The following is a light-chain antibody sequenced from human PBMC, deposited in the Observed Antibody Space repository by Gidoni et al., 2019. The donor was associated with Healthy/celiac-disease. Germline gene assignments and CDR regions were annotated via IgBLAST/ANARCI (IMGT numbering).Light chain of an antibody. CDR2: DVS. CDR3: SSYTSSSTLGV. CDR1: SSDVGGYNY. J-gene: IGLJ2*01. Sequence: QSALTQPVSVSGSPGQSITISCTGTSSDVGGYNYVSWYQQHPGKAPKLMIYDVSNRPSGVSNRFSGSKSGNTASLTISGLLAEDEADYYCSSYTSSSTLGVFGGGTKLTVL. V-gene: IGLV2-14*03.